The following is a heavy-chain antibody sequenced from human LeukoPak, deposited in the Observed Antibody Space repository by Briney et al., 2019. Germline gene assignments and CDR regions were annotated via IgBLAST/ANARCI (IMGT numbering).Heavy chain of an antibody. CDR2: IYYGGST. CDR1: GGSISSTGYY. Sequence: ASETLSLTCIVSGGSISSTGYYWGWIRQPPGKGLEWIGSIYYGGSTYYNTSLKSRVTISVDTSKNQFSLKLNSVTAADTAVYYCVRVGYYCSGGSCYYFDYWGQGTLVTVSS. J-gene: IGHJ4*02. D-gene: IGHD2-15*01. V-gene: IGHV4-39*07. CDR3: VRVGYYCSGGSCYYFDY.